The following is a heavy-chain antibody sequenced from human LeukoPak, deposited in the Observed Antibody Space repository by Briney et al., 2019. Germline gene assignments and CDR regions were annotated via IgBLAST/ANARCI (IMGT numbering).Heavy chain of an antibody. CDR1: GFTFSSYS. V-gene: IGHV3-21*01. CDR3: ARVSLYCSSTSCYGPHDAFDI. Sequence: GGSLRLSCAASGFTFSSYSMNWVRQAPGKGLEWVSSISSSSSYIYYADSVKGRFTISRDNAKNSLYLQMNSLRAEDTAVYYCARVSLYCSSTSCYGPHDAFDIWGQGTMVTVSS. D-gene: IGHD2-2*01. J-gene: IGHJ3*02. CDR2: ISSSSSYI.